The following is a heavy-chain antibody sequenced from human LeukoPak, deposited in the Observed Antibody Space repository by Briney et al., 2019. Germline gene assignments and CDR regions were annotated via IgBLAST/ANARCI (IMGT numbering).Heavy chain of an antibody. CDR1: GCTFSNAW. J-gene: IGHJ4*02. V-gene: IGHV3-15*01. D-gene: IGHD2-2*02. CDR3: TTELGYCSSTSCYTTPAFGY. CDR2: IKSKTDGGTT. Sequence: GGSLRLSCAASGCTFSNAWMSWVRQAPGKGLEWVGRIKSKTDGGTTDYAAPVKGRFTISRDDSKNTLYLQMNSLKTEDTAVYYCTTELGYCSSTSCYTTPAFGYWGQGTLVTVSS.